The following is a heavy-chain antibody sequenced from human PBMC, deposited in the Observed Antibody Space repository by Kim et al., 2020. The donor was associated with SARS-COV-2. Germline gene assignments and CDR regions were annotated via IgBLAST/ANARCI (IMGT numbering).Heavy chain of an antibody. CDR3: ARDPALKEIYYYNGMDV. CDR2: IIPKSGGA. D-gene: IGHD6-25*01. J-gene: IGHJ6*02. CDR1: GYTFTDYY. Sequence: ASVKVSCKASGYTFTDYYVHWVRQARGQGLEWIGRIIPKSGGAKYGQRFRGRVTLTSDTSINTVYLEVTNLRSEDTAIYYFARDPALKEIYYYNGMDVWGQGTTVIVSS. V-gene: IGHV1-2*06.